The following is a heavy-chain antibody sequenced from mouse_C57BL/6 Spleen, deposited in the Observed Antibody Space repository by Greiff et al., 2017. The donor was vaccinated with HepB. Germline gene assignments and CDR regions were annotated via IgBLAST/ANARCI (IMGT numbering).Heavy chain of an antibody. V-gene: IGHV3-6*01. Sequence: VQLKESGPGLVKPSQSLSLTCSVTGYSITSGYYWNWIRQFPGNKLEWMGYISYDGSNNYNPSLKNRISITRDTSKNQFFLKLNSVTTEDTATYYCAREVVATEGAMDYWGQGTSVTVSS. CDR1: GYSITSGYY. CDR2: ISYDGSN. J-gene: IGHJ4*01. CDR3: AREVVATEGAMDY. D-gene: IGHD1-1*01.